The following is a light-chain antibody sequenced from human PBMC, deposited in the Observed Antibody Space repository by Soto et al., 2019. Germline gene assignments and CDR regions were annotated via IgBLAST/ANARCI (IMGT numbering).Light chain of an antibody. CDR3: QNCFTVPYT. CDR1: QSISTY. Sequence: DIQMTQSPSSLSASVGDRVTITCRASQSISTYLNWYQQKPGKAPQLLIYAASNLQSGVPSRFSGSGSGTHFTFTITSLQPEDIGTYYCQNCFTVPYTFGQGTKVDIK. V-gene: IGKV1-39*01. J-gene: IGKJ2*01. CDR2: AAS.